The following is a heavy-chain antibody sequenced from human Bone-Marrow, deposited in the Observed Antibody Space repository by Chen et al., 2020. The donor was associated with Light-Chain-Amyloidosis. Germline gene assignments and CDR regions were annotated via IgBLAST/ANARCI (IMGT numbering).Heavy chain of an antibody. J-gene: IGHJ6*02. CDR3: ARADASYYYYGMDV. Sequence: QVQLQESGPGLVRPSQTLSLTCTVSGDSISSAGYYWSWIRQHPGKGLEWIGHIFYSGNTYANPSLKSRVAISVDTSKNQFSLKVSSVTAADTAVYYCARADASYYYYGMDVWGQGTTVTVSS. V-gene: IGHV4-31*03. CDR1: GDSISSAGYY. CDR2: IFYSGNT.